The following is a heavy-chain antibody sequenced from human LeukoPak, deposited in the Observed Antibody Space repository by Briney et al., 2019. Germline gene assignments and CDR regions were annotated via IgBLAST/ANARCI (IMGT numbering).Heavy chain of an antibody. CDR3: AKDARGYHRPIDH. D-gene: IGHD3-22*01. Sequence: GGSLRLSCAASGLTFTDFAMSWVRQAPGKGLEWVSGIGGGGTNTDYADSVKGRFTISRDNSKNTLTLQMSSLRADDTAVYFCAKDARGYHRPIDHWGQGILVTVSS. CDR1: GLTFTDFA. V-gene: IGHV3-23*01. J-gene: IGHJ4*02. CDR2: IGGGGTNT.